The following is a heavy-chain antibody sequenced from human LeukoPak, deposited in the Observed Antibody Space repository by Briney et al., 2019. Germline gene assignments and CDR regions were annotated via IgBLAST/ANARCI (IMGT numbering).Heavy chain of an antibody. CDR2: ISESGVST. CDR1: GFTFSSYA. J-gene: IGHJ6*03. CDR3: ARDQMNIVVVAALPPGVRGYYMDV. Sequence: PGGSLRLSCAASGFTFSSYAMSWVRQAPGKGLEWVSAISESGVSTYYADSVKGRFTISRDNSKNTLYLQMNSLRAEDTAVYYCARDQMNIVVVAALPPGVRGYYMDVWGKGTTVTVSS. V-gene: IGHV3-23*01. D-gene: IGHD2-15*01.